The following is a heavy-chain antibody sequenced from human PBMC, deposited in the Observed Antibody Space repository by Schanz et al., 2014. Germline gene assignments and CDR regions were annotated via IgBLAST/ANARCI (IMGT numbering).Heavy chain of an antibody. CDR1: GFTFSSYA. Sequence: QVQLLQFGGGVVQPGRSLRLSCAASGFTFSSYAMHWVRQAPGKGLEWVALISNDGSIKYYADSVEGRFTISRDNSRNTLYLQKNSLRTEDTAAYYCASPSGYSDYGTYFDFWGQGTLVTVSS. V-gene: IGHV3-30-3*01. J-gene: IGHJ4*02. CDR2: ISNDGSIK. CDR3: ASPSGYSDYGTYFDF. D-gene: IGHD5-12*01.